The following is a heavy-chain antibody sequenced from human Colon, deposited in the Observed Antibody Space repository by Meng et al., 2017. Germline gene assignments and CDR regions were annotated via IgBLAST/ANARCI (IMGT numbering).Heavy chain of an antibody. CDR1: AYTCAGYY. D-gene: IGHD3-16*01. CDR2: INPNSGGA. J-gene: IGHJ2*01. Sequence: QVQLVQSCAEVKKPGASVEVSCKASAYTCAGYYMHWVRQAPGQGLEWMGRINPNSGGANYAQKFQGRDTMTRETSISTAYLELSRLRSDDTAVYYCAREGLVGDLRYFDLWGRGTLVTVSS. CDR3: AREGLVGDLRYFDL. V-gene: IGHV1-2*06.